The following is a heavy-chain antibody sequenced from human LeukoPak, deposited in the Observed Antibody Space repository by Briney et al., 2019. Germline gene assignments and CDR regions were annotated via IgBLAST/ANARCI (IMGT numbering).Heavy chain of an antibody. CDR3: ARYGLYGSGRGFDY. D-gene: IGHD3-10*01. J-gene: IGHJ4*02. CDR2: IKQDGSEK. Sequence: GGSLRLSCAASGFTFSSYWMSWVRQAPGKGLEWVANIKQDGSEKYYVDSVKGRFTISRDNAKNSLYLQMNSLRAENTAVYYCARYGLYGSGRGFDYWGQGTLVTVSS. V-gene: IGHV3-7*01. CDR1: GFTFSSYW.